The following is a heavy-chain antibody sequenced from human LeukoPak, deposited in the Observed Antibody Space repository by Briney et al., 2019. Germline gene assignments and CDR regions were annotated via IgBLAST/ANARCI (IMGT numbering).Heavy chain of an antibody. CDR2: ISGYNGNT. CDR3: ARAVSRAAATRDEYFQH. D-gene: IGHD2-15*01. J-gene: IGHJ1*01. CDR1: GYTFTSYG. V-gene: IGHV1-18*01. Sequence: APVKVSCKASGYTFTSYGISWVRQAPGQGLEWMGWISGYNGNTNYAQNLQGRVTMTTDTSTSTAYMELRSLRYDDTAVYYCARAVSRAAATRDEYFQHWGQGTLVTASS.